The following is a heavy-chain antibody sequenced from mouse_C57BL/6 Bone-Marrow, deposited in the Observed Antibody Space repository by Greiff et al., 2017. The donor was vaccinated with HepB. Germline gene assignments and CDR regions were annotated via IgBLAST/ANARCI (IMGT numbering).Heavy chain of an antibody. Sequence: EVMLVESGGGLVKPGGSLKLSCAASGFTFSDYGMHWVRQAPEKGLEWVAYISSGSSTIYYADTVKGRFTISRDTAKNTLFLQMTSLRSEDTAMYYCARRNCGLYAMDGWGQGTSVTVAS. V-gene: IGHV5-17*01. CDR1: GFTFSDYG. CDR2: ISSGSSTI. J-gene: IGHJ4*01. CDR3: ARRNCGLYAMDG. D-gene: IGHD4-1*01.